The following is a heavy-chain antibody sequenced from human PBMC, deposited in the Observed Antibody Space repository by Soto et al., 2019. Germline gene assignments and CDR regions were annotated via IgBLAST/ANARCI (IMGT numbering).Heavy chain of an antibody. CDR3: ARASSGSYSNWFDP. CDR2: INPNSGGT. V-gene: IGHV1-2*04. J-gene: IGHJ5*02. D-gene: IGHD1-26*01. CDR1: GYTFTGCY. Sequence: ASVKVSCKASGYTFTGCYMHWVRQAPGQGLEWMGWINPNSGGTNYAQKFQGWVTMTRDTSISTAYMELSRLRSDDTAVYYCARASSGSYSNWFDPWGQGTLVTVSS.